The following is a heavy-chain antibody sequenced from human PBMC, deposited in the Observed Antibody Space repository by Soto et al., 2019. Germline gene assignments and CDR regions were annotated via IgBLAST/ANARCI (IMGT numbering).Heavy chain of an antibody. CDR2: LSSSSSTI. Sequence: EVQLVESGGCLVQPGGSLRLSCAASGFTFSSYRMNWVRQAPGKGLEWVSYLSSSSSTIYYADSVKGRFTISRDNAKNSLYLQMTSMRAEDTAVYYGARAIRIAARPRGDAFDIWGQGTMVTVAA. V-gene: IGHV3-48*01. CDR1: GFTFSSYR. CDR3: ARAIRIAARPRGDAFDI. D-gene: IGHD6-6*01. J-gene: IGHJ3*02.